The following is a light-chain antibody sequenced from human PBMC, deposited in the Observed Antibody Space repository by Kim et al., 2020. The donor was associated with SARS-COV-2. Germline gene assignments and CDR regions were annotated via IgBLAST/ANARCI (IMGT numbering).Light chain of an antibody. CDR3: QVWDNYSDHVV. J-gene: IGLJ2*01. CDR2: YDR. Sequence: QGKTARITCGGNNIGSNSVHWYQQKPGQGPVLVMKYDRDRPSGIPGRISGSNSGNTATLTITRVEAGDEADYYCQVWDNYSDHVVFGGGTQLTVL. CDR1: NIGSNS. V-gene: IGLV3-21*04.